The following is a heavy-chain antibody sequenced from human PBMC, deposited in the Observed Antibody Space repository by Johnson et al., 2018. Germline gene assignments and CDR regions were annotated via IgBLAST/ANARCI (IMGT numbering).Heavy chain of an antibody. V-gene: IGHV3-23*04. Sequence: VQLVESGGGLVQPGGSLRLSCAASGFTFSSYAMSWVRQAPGKGLEWVSAITASGGSTYDADPVKGRFTIPRDNSKNTLYLKMNSRRAEDKAVYYRAKRFQGGPTRGLGAFDIWGQGTMVTVSS. J-gene: IGHJ3*02. D-gene: IGHD1-26*01. CDR1: GFTFSSYA. CDR2: ITASGGST. CDR3: AKRFQGGPTRGLGAFDI.